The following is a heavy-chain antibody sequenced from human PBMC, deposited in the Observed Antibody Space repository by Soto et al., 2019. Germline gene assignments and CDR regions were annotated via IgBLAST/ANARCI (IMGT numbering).Heavy chain of an antibody. D-gene: IGHD5-12*01. V-gene: IGHV4-31*03. CDR3: AREFKGATRHFDY. CDR1: GGSISSGGYY. J-gene: IGHJ4*02. Sequence: QVQLQESGPGLVKPSQTLSLTCTVSGGSISSGGYYWSWIRQHPGKGLEWIGYIYYSGSTYYNPSLKSGVTISVDTSKNQFSLKLSSVTAADTAVYYCAREFKGATRHFDYWGQGTLVTVSS. CDR2: IYYSGST.